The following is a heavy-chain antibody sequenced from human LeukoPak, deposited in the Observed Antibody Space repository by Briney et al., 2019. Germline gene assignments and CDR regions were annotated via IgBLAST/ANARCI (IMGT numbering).Heavy chain of an antibody. CDR2: IDTNRGGT. CDR1: GYTFTAYY. V-gene: IGHV1-2*02. J-gene: IGHJ4*02. D-gene: IGHD2-15*01. Sequence: ASVKVSCKASGYTFTAYYMHWVRQAPGQGLEWMGWIDTNRGGTKYAQKFQGRVTITRDTSIGTAYMELSRLISDDTAVYYCASEAFCAGGSCYLHRVASWGPGTLVTVSS. CDR3: ASEAFCAGGSCYLHRVAS.